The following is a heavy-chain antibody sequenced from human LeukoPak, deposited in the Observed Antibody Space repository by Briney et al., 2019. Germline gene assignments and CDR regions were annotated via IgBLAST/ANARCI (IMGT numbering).Heavy chain of an antibody. CDR2: ISGSGGST. D-gene: IGHD3-9*01. J-gene: IGHJ4*02. V-gene: IGHV3-23*01. CDR3: AKDSSDILTGYYREGFDY. Sequence: GGSLRLSCAASGFTFSSYAMSWVRQAPGKGLEWVSAISGSGGSTYYADSVKGRFTISRDNSKNTLYPQMNSLRAEDTAVYYCAKDSSDILTGYYREGFDYWAREPWAPSP. CDR1: GFTFSSYA.